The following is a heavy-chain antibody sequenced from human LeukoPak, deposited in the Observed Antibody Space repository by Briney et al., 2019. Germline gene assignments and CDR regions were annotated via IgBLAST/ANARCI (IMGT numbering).Heavy chain of an antibody. CDR2: ISGGGGST. J-gene: IGHJ4*02. CDR1: GFTFSSYA. CDR3: ARDSVYYYDSSGYYALKHSFDY. Sequence: GGSLRLSCAASGFTFSSYAMTWVRQAPGKGLEWVSAISGGGGSTYYADSAKGRFTISRDNSKNTLYLQMNSLRAEDTAVYYCARDSVYYYDSSGYYALKHSFDYWGQGTLVTVSS. V-gene: IGHV3-23*01. D-gene: IGHD3-22*01.